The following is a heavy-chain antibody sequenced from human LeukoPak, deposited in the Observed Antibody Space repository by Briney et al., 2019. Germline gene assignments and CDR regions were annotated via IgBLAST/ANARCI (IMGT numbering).Heavy chain of an antibody. J-gene: IGHJ4*02. V-gene: IGHV3-23*01. CDR3: AKSLTGGDSYYFDY. Sequence: GGSLRLSCAASGFTFSSYAMSWVRQAPGRGLEWVAAISGSGGSTYYADSVKGRFTISRDNSKNTLYLQMNSLRAEDTAVYYCAKSLTGGDSYYFDYWGQGTLVTVSS. CDR1: GFTFSSYA. D-gene: IGHD2-21*02. CDR2: ISGSGGST.